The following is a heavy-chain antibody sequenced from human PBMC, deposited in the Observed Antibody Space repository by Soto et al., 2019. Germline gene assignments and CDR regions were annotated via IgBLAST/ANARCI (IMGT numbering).Heavy chain of an antibody. CDR3: AGPGALRTAAFDI. CDR2: INPSGGST. CDR1: GYTFTSYY. Sequence: ASVKVSCKASGYTFTSYYMHWVRQAPGQGLEWMGIINPSGGSTSYAQKFQGRVTMTRDTSTSTVYMELSSLRSEDTAVYYCAGPGALRTAAFDIWGQGTMVTVSS. D-gene: IGHD3-10*01. V-gene: IGHV1-46*01. J-gene: IGHJ3*02.